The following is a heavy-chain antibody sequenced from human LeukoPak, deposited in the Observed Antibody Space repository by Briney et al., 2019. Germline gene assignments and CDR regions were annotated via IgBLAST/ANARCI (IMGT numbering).Heavy chain of an antibody. CDR1: GFTFSSYG. CDR3: AKEGRDPGYSYGYSVLYFDY. CDR2: ISYDGSNK. J-gene: IGHJ4*02. D-gene: IGHD5-18*01. Sequence: GGSLRLSCAASGFTFSSYGMPWVRQAPGKGLEWVAVISYDGSNKYYADSVKGRFTISRDNSKNTLYLQMNSLRAEDTAVYYCAKEGRDPGYSYGYSVLYFDYWGQGTLVTVSS. V-gene: IGHV3-30*18.